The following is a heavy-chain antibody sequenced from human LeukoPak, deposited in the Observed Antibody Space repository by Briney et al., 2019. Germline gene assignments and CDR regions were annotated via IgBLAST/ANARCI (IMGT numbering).Heavy chain of an antibody. V-gene: IGHV4-59*01. CDR2: IYYSGST. J-gene: IGHJ4*02. CDR3: ARGRELLGGYYFDY. CDR1: GGSISSYY. D-gene: IGHD1-26*01. Sequence: SETLSLTCTVSGGSISSYYWSWIRQPPGKGLKWIGYIYYSGSTNYNPSLKSRVTISVDTSKNQFSLKLSSVTAADTAVYYCARGRELLGGYYFDYWGQGTLVTVSS.